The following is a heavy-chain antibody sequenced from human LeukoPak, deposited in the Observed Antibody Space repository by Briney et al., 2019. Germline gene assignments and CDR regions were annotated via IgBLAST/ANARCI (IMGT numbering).Heavy chain of an antibody. J-gene: IGHJ6*03. V-gene: IGHV1-8*03. CDR1: GYTFTSYD. CDR3: AKVRGGYCSGGSCYVYYYYYYMDV. CDR2: MNPNSGNT. Sequence: ASVKVSCKASGYTFTSYDINWVRQATGQGLEWMGWMNPNSGNTGYAQKFQGRVTITRNTSISTAYMELSSLRAEDTAVYYCAKVRGGYCSGGSCYVYYYYYYMDVWGKGTTVTISS. D-gene: IGHD2-15*01.